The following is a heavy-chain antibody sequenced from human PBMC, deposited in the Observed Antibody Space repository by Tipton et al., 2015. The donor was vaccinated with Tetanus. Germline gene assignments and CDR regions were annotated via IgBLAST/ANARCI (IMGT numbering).Heavy chain of an antibody. CDR3: ARDRDGGWSFDY. Sequence: GSLRLSCAASGFMFTRYPMHWVRQAPGKGLEYVASILGDDSSTLYASSMKGRFTITGDNSKNTVYLQMDSLRGEDMAVYYCARDRDGGWSFDYWGQGTLVAVSS. J-gene: IGHJ4*02. D-gene: IGHD6-19*01. V-gene: IGHV3-64*01. CDR2: ILGDDSST. CDR1: GFMFTRYP.